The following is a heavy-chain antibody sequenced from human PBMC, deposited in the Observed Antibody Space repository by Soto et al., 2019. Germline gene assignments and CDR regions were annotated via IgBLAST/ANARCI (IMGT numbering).Heavy chain of an antibody. Sequence: QVQLQESGPGLVKPSQTLSLTCTVSGGSISSGDYYWSWIRQPPGKGLEWIGYIYYSGSTYYNPSLKSRVTISVDTSKNQFSLKLSSVTAADTAVYYCARVGGGYYDRIRYFQHWGQGTLVTVSS. D-gene: IGHD3-22*01. J-gene: IGHJ1*01. CDR2: IYYSGST. CDR3: ARVGGGYYDRIRYFQH. CDR1: GGSISSGDYY. V-gene: IGHV4-30-4*01.